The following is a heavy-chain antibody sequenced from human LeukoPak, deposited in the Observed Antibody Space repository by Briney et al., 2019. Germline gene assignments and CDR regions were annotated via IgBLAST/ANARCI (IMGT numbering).Heavy chain of an antibody. J-gene: IGHJ4*02. V-gene: IGHV3-30*02. Sequence: PGGSLRLSCAASGFTFSSYDMHWVRQAPGKGLEWVAFIRYDGSNKYYADSVKGRFTISRDRSKNTLYLQMNSLRAEDTAVYYCAKDRSSSPYYFDYWGQGTLVTVSS. CDR2: IRYDGSNK. CDR1: GFTFSSYD. CDR3: AKDRSSSPYYFDY. D-gene: IGHD6-13*01.